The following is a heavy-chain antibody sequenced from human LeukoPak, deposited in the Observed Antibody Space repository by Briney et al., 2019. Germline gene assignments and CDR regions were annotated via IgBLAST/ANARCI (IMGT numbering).Heavy chain of an antibody. V-gene: IGHV3-21*01. CDR1: GFTFSSYS. CDR2: ISSSSSYI. D-gene: IGHD6-13*01. CDR3: ARNRAAAGPYYFDY. Sequence: GGSLRLSCAASGFTFSSYSMNWVRQAPGKGLEWVSSISSSSSYIYYADSVKGRLTTSRDNAKNSLYLQMNSLRAEDTAVYYCARNRAAAGPYYFDYWGQGTLVTVSS. J-gene: IGHJ4*02.